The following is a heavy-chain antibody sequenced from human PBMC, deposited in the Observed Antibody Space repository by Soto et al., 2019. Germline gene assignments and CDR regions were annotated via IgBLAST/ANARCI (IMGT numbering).Heavy chain of an antibody. Sequence: PGGSLRLSCTASGFTFGDYAMSWVRQAPGKGLEWVGFIRSKAYGGTTEYAASAKGRFTISRDDSKSIAYLQMNSLKTEDTAVYYCTRGKRYYYGSGSPGYYYYGMDVWGQGTTVTVSS. CDR2: IRSKAYGGTT. V-gene: IGHV3-49*04. CDR3: TRGKRYYYGSGSPGYYYYGMDV. CDR1: GFTFGDYA. J-gene: IGHJ6*02. D-gene: IGHD3-10*01.